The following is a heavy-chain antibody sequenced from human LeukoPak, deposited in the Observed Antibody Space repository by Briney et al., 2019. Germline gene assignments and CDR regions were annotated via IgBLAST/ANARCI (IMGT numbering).Heavy chain of an antibody. D-gene: IGHD3-22*01. CDR3: AKDMYSDISFGYFDY. CDR1: GFTLDDYA. J-gene: IGHJ4*02. CDR2: ISWNSGSI. V-gene: IGHV3-9*01. Sequence: PGGALRLSCAASGFTLDDYAMHWVRQATGKGLEWVSGISWNSGSIGYADSVKGRFTISRDNAKNSLYLQMNSLRAEDTALYYCAKDMYSDISFGYFDYWGQGTLVTVSS.